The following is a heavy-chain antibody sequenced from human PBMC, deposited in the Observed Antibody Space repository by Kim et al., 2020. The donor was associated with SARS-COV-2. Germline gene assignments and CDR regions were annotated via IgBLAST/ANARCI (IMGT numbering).Heavy chain of an antibody. V-gene: IGHV3-23*01. Sequence: GGSLRLSCAASGFTFSSYAMSWVRQAPGKGLEWVSAISGSGGSTYYADSVKGRFTISRDNSKNTLYLQMNSLRAEDTAVYYCAKDLWSQWEPRGGAFDIWGQGTMVTVSS. D-gene: IGHD1-26*01. CDR2: ISGSGGST. CDR3: AKDLWSQWEPRGGAFDI. CDR1: GFTFSSYA. J-gene: IGHJ3*02.